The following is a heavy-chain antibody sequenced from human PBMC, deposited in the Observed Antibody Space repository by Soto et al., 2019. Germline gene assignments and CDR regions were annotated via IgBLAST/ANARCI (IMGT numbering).Heavy chain of an antibody. V-gene: IGHV1-3*01. D-gene: IGHD6-13*01. J-gene: IGHJ4*02. CDR1: GYTFTSYA. CDR2: INAGNGNT. Sequence: QVQLVQSGAEVKKPGASVKVSCKASGYTFTSYAMHWVRQAPGQRLEWMGWINAGNGNTKYSQKFQGRVTITRDTAASTAYMELSSLRSEDTAVYYCARGRFVQQVDYWGQGTLVTVSS. CDR3: ARGRFVQQVDY.